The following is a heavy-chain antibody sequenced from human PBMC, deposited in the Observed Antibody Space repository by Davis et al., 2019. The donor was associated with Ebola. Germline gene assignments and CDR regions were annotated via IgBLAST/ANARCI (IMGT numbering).Heavy chain of an antibody. CDR2: ISSSGSTI. Sequence: GESLKISCAASGFTFSSYSMNWVRQAPGKGLEWVSYISSSGSTIYYADSVKGRFTISRDNSKNTLYLQMNSLRAEDTAVYYCAKDGSGITMIGYYFDYWGQGTLVTVSS. V-gene: IGHV3-48*01. CDR3: AKDGSGITMIGYYFDY. CDR1: GFTFSSYS. D-gene: IGHD3-22*01. J-gene: IGHJ4*02.